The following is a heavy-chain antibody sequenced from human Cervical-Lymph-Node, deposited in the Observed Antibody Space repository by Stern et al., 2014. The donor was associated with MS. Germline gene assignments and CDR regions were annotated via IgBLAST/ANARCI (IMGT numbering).Heavy chain of an antibody. CDR2: IYSRGST. CDR3: AREGGGGEWAVAGTHSWFDP. V-gene: IGHV3-66*01. Sequence: EVQLVESGGGLVQPGGSLRLSCAASGFPVSRTYMTWVRQAPGKGLEWVSVIYSRGSTYYADSVKGRFPISRDNSNNTLYLQMNSLGAEDAAVYYCAREGGGGEWAVAGTHSWFDPWGQGTLVTVSS. CDR1: GFPVSRTY. D-gene: IGHD6-19*01. J-gene: IGHJ5*02.